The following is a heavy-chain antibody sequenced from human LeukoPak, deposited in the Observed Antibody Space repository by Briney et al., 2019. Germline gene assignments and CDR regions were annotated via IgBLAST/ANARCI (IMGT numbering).Heavy chain of an antibody. J-gene: IGHJ6*04. CDR2: ISSSGSTI. CDR3: ARRTLLGIAAAGCGMDV. CDR1: GFTFSSYE. V-gene: IGHV3-48*03. D-gene: IGHD6-13*01. Sequence: GGSLRLSCAASGFTFSSYEMNWVRQAPGKGLEWVSYISSSGSTIYYADSVKGRLTISRDNAKNSLYLQMNSLRAEDTAVYYCARRTLLGIAAAGCGMDVWGKGTTVTVSS.